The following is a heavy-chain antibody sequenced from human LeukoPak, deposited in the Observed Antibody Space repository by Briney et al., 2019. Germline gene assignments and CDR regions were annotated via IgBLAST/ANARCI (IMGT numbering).Heavy chain of an antibody. V-gene: IGHV3-23*01. CDR2: FTGGDGSA. CDR3: AKEGFDY. J-gene: IGHJ4*02. Sequence: GGSLRLSCAASGFTFRNSAMSWVRQAPGKGLEWVSTFTGGDGSAYYADSVKGRFTISRDNSKNTLDLQMNSLRAEDTALYYCAKEGFDYWGQGTLVTVSS. CDR1: GFTFRNSA.